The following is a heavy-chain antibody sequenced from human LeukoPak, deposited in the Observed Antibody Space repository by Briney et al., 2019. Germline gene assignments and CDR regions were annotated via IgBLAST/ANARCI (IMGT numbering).Heavy chain of an antibody. CDR2: ISGSGGST. CDR3: AKDHYYDSSGYYDP. D-gene: IGHD3-22*01. Sequence: LGGSLRLSCVASGFTFTSYAMSWVRQAPGKGLEWVSGISGSGGSTYQADSVKGRFTISRDNSKNTLYLQMNSLRAEDTAVYYCAKDHYYDSSGYYDPWGQGTLVTVSS. V-gene: IGHV3-23*01. CDR1: GFTFTSYA. J-gene: IGHJ5*02.